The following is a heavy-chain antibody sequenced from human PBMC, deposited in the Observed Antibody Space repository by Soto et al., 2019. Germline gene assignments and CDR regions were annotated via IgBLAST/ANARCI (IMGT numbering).Heavy chain of an antibody. Sequence: EVLLLESGGGLVQPGGSLRLSCVASGFTFKNYDMRWVRQAPGKGLEWVSGISGSGAITYYADSERGRFTISRDNSKNTLYLQLNSLRAEDTDIYYCAKDRQFRSYYESAGHYNNWGQGTLVTVSS. D-gene: IGHD3-10*01. CDR1: GFTFKNYD. V-gene: IGHV3-23*01. J-gene: IGHJ4*02. CDR3: AKDRQFRSYYESAGHYNN. CDR2: ISGSGAIT.